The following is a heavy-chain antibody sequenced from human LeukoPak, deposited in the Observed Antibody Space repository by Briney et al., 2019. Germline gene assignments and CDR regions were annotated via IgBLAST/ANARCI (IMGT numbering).Heavy chain of an antibody. CDR1: GGAFSGYS. D-gene: IGHD6-13*01. CDR2: INHRGST. J-gene: IGHJ4*02. Sequence: PSETLSLTCAVYGGAFSGYSWNWIRQPPGKGLEWIGEINHRGSTNYNPSLKSRVTILVVTSKNQFSLKLSSVTAADTAVYYCAAGYSSSWYATCSYWGQGTLATVSS. V-gene: IGHV4-34*01. CDR3: AAGYSSSWYATCSY.